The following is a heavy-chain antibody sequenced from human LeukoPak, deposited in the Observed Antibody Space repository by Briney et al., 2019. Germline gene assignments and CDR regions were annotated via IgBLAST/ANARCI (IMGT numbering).Heavy chain of an antibody. V-gene: IGHV3-48*03. Sequence: PGGSLRLSCTASGFTFGDYQMNWVRQAPGKGLEWLSYISGSGGTIYYADSVKGRFTISRDNARNSLYLQMNILRVEDTAVYYCARDSQPYCHNGLCYTKDNWFDPWGQGTLVTVSS. D-gene: IGHD2-8*01. CDR2: ISGSGGTI. CDR3: ARDSQPYCHNGLCYTKDNWFDP. J-gene: IGHJ5*02. CDR1: GFTFGDYQ.